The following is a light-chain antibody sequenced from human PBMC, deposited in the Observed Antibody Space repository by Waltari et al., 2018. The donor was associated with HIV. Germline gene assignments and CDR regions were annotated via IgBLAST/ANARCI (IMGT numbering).Light chain of an antibody. Sequence: QSVLTQPPSASGTPGQRVTISCSGSSSKIGRNTVNWYQQLPGTAPKRLILSNHQRPSGGPDLLPVSKSGTSAALAISGLQSEDEADDYCAAWDDSLNGVLFGGGTKLTVL. J-gene: IGLJ2*01. CDR1: SSKIGRNT. CDR3: AAWDDSLNGVL. V-gene: IGLV1-44*01. CDR2: SNH.